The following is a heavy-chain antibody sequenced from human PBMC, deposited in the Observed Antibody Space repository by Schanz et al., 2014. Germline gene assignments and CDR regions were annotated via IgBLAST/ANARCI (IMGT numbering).Heavy chain of an antibody. CDR3: ARPSSVVGITGWFDT. Sequence: QLQLRESGPGLVKPSETLSLICSVSGTSITSSTYYWGWIRQPPGKGPEWMGSISYSGNTYYTPSRKSRVTISLDTPKNQFSRTLPSVTAADTAVYYCARPSSVVGITGWFDTWGQGTLVTVSS. D-gene: IGHD3-22*01. CDR1: GTSITSSTYY. CDR2: ISYSGNT. V-gene: IGHV4-39*01. J-gene: IGHJ5*02.